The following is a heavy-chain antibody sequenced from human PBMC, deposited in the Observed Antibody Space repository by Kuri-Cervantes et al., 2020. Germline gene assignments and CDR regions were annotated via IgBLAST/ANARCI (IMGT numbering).Heavy chain of an antibody. CDR3: ARGGGFSNFWSTYYEGSNYFDY. CDR2: MNPNSGNT. V-gene: IGHV1-8*01. Sequence: ASVKVSCKASGYTFTSYDINWVRQATGQGLEWMGWMNPNSGNTGYAQKFQGRVTMTTNTSISTAYMELRSLRSEDTAVYYCARGGGFSNFWSTYYEGSNYFDYWGQGTLVTVSS. D-gene: IGHD3-3*01. J-gene: IGHJ4*02. CDR1: GYTFTSYD.